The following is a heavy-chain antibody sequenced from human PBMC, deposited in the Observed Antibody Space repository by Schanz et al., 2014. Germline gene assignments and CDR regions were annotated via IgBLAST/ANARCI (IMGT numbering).Heavy chain of an antibody. CDR2: SRNKGHSYTS. CDR1: GFTFSDHF. Sequence: EVKLVESGGGLVQPGGSLRLSCAASGFTFSDHFRDWVRQAPGRGLEWVGHSRNKGHSYTSEYAASVKGRFTISRDESESSLYLQMDSLKTEDTAVYYCARRNFYDKSAAFDYWGQGSLVTVSS. CDR3: ARRNFYDKSAAFDY. D-gene: IGHD3-9*01. V-gene: IGHV3-72*01. J-gene: IGHJ4*02.